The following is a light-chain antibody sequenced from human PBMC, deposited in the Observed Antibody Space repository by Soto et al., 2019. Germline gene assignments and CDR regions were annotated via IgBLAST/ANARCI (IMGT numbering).Light chain of an antibody. CDR1: XSXVGGXNF. CDR3: LSYSSSTSPYV. Sequence: QSALTQPASVSGSPGQXITISXXXTXSXVGGXNFVSWYXXHPGKAPKLXIYDVTHRPSGVSNRFSGSKSGNTASLTISXXQXEDEADYYCLSYSSSTSPYVLGTATKLTVL. V-gene: IGLV2-14*01. J-gene: IGLJ1*01. CDR2: DVT.